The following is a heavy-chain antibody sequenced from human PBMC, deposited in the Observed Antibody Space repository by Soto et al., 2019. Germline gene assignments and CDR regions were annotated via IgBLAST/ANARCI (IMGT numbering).Heavy chain of an antibody. D-gene: IGHD2-8*01. CDR1: GYRFSSYW. V-gene: IGHV5-51*01. Sequence: GASLKISCEGSGYRFSSYWIAWVRQMPGKGLEWMGIIYPGDSDTRYSPSFQGQVTFSVDKSNNTAYLQWSSLKASDTAMYYCARQGSNGAYYYYGMDVWGQGTAVTVSS. J-gene: IGHJ6*02. CDR3: ARQGSNGAYYYYGMDV. CDR2: IYPGDSDT.